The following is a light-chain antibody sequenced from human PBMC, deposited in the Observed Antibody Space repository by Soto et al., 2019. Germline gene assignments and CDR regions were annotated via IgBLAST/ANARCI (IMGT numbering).Light chain of an antibody. Sequence: LLLTPSPAPPSVSPGGSDTLSCRASQSVSSNLAWHQQRPGQAPRLLIYGASTRATGVPARFSGGGSGTEFTLTITSLQSEEFAVYWCQQYNNWPLTVGPGTRLEIK. CDR2: GAS. J-gene: IGKJ5*01. V-gene: IGKV3D-15*01. CDR3: QQYNNWPLT. CDR1: QSVSSN.